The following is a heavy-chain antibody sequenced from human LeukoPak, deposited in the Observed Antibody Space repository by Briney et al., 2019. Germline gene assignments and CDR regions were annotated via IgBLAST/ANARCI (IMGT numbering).Heavy chain of an antibody. J-gene: IGHJ4*02. CDR3: TRDRSRAEDD. V-gene: IGHV3-7*01. CDR1: GFTLCGHW. Sequence: GSPRLSCAAPGFTLCGHWVSWVPPAPREGLGWVANINQGGSDKYYVDSVKGRFTISRDNANNLLYLQMNSLRGEDTAVYYCTRDRSRAEDDWGQGTLVTVSS. CDR2: INQGGSDK. D-gene: IGHD1-14*01.